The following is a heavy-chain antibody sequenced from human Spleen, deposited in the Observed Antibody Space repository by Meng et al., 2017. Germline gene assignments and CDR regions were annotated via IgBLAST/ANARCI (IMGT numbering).Heavy chain of an antibody. CDR2: IYYSGST. J-gene: IGHJ5*02. D-gene: IGHD3-10*01. CDR1: GDSISTSYC. V-gene: IGHV4-39*07. CDR3: ARLPELLWFGELSFDP. Sequence: QLDPQESGPGLVRPSETLPLTATVSGDSISTSYCWAWNRQPPGKGLEWIGSIYYSGSTYYNPSLKSRVTISVDTSKNQFSLKLSSVTAADTAVYYCARLPELLWFGELSFDPWGQGTLVTVSS.